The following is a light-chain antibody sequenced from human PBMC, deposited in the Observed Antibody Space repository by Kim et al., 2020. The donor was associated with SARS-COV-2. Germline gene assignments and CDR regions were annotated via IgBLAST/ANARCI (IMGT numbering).Light chain of an antibody. CDR3: QQYGSSRT. V-gene: IGKV3-20*01. CDR2: GAS. J-gene: IGKJ1*01. Sequence: EIVLTQSPGTLSLSPGETATLSCRASQSVSSSYLAWYQQKPGQAPRLLIYGASSRATGIPDRFSGSGSGTDFTLIISRLEPEDFAVYYCQQYGSSRTFGQGTKVDIK. CDR1: QSVSSSY.